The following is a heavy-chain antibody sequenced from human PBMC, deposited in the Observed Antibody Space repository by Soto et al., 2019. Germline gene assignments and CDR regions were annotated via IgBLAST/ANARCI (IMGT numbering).Heavy chain of an antibody. CDR2: MNPNSGNT. CDR1: GYTFTSYD. D-gene: IGHD3-9*01. V-gene: IGHV1-8*01. Sequence: ASVKVSCKASGYTFTSYDINWVRQATGQRLEWMGWMNPNSGNTGYAQKFQGRVTMTRNTSISTAYMELSSLRSEDTAVYYCARILTGYHNYYGMDVWGQGTTVTVSS. J-gene: IGHJ6*02. CDR3: ARILTGYHNYYGMDV.